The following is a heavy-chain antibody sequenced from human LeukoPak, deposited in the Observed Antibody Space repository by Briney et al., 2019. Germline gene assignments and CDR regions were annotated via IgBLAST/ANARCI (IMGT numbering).Heavy chain of an antibody. J-gene: IGHJ4*02. CDR1: GFSLSTSGMC. V-gene: IGHV2-70*17. D-gene: IGHD3-10*01. CDR3: ARNYGSGSAIDY. CDR2: IDWDDDK. Sequence: SGPALVKPTQTLTLTCTFSGFSLSTSGMCVSWIRQPPGKALEWLARIDWDDDKFYSTSLKTRLTISKDTSKNQVFLTMINMDPVDTATYYCARNYGSGSAIDYWGQGTLVTVSS.